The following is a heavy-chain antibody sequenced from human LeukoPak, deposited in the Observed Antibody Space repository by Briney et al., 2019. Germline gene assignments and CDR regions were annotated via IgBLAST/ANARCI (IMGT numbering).Heavy chain of an antibody. J-gene: IGHJ2*01. CDR3: AKDGPYCGGITCYFRYFDL. D-gene: IGHD2-21*01. Sequence: GGSLRLSCAASGFTFSSYAMHWVRQAPGKGLEWVAVISNDGSIIYYADSVKGRFTISRDNSKNTLHLQMNSLRPDDTAVYYCAKDGPYCGGITCYFRYFDLWGRGTLVTVSS. CDR2: ISNDGSII. V-gene: IGHV3-30*04. CDR1: GFTFSSYA.